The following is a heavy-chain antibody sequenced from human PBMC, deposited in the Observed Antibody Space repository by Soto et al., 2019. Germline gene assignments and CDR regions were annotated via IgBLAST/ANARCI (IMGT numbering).Heavy chain of an antibody. CDR1: GGSICSSNW. V-gene: IGHV4-4*02. Sequence: SETPSLTCAVSGGSICSSNWWSWFRQPPGKGLEWIGEIYHSGSTNYNPSLKSRVTISVDKSKNQFSLKLSSVTAADTAVYYCARETGATSPQVDTAMRYYEGMDVWRQGTPVT. D-gene: IGHD5-18*01. J-gene: IGHJ6*02. CDR2: IYHSGST. CDR3: ARETGATSPQVDTAMRYYEGMDV.